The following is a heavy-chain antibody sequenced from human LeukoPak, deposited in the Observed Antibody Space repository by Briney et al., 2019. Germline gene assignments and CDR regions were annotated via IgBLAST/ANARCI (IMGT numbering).Heavy chain of an antibody. Sequence: NPGGSLRLSCAASGLTFSSYAMSWVRQSPGKGLEWVSSISSSSSYIYYADSVKGRFTISRDNAKNSLYLQMNSLRAEDTAVYYCARDQGSYLDYWGQGTLVTVSS. CDR1: GLTFSSYA. CDR3: ARDQGSYLDY. CDR2: ISSSSSYI. J-gene: IGHJ4*02. V-gene: IGHV3-21*01.